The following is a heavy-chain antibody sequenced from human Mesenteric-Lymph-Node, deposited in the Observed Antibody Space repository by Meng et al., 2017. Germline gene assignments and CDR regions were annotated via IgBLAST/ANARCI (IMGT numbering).Heavy chain of an antibody. V-gene: IGHV3-23*01. CDR1: GFTFSSYA. Sequence: GGSLRLSCAASGFTFSSYAMSWVRQAPGKGLEWVSAISGSGGSTYYADSVKGRFTISRDNSKNTLYLQMNSLRAEDTAVYYCARRPHIVAALDYYYYGMDVWGQGTTVTVSS. CDR2: ISGSGGST. CDR3: ARRPHIVAALDYYYYGMDV. J-gene: IGHJ6*02. D-gene: IGHD5-12*01.